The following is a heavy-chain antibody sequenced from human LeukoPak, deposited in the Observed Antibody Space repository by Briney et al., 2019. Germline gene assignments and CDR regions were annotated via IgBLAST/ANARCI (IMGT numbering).Heavy chain of an antibody. Sequence: PGGSLRLSCAASEFTLSSYGIHWVRQAPGKGLEWVAFIRYDGSNKYYADSVKGRFTISRKNSKNTLYLQMTSLRAEDTAVYYCAKRLTYYYDSSGYAPPDYWGQGTLVTVSS. CDR3: AKRLTYYYDSSGYAPPDY. CDR1: EFTLSSYG. CDR2: IRYDGSNK. V-gene: IGHV3-30*02. D-gene: IGHD3-22*01. J-gene: IGHJ4*02.